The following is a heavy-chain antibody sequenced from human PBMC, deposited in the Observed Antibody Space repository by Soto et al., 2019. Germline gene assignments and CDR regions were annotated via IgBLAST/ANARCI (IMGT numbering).Heavy chain of an antibody. D-gene: IGHD3-16*02. CDR1: GYTFTSYI. Sequence: GASVKVSCKASGYTFTSYIISWVRQAPGQGLEWMGWISPYNGKTDYAENFEDRVTMTTDTSTSTAYMGLRSLRSDDTAVYYCARDMVTFGGIIALPNYWGQGTLVTVSS. CDR3: ARDMVTFGGIIALPNY. V-gene: IGHV1-18*01. J-gene: IGHJ4*02. CDR2: ISPYNGKT.